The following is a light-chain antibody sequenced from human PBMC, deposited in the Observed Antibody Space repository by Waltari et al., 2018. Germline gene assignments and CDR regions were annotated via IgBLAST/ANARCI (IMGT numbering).Light chain of an antibody. Sequence: SSELTQDLAVSVALGQTVRITCQGDSLRTYYVSWFHQKPGQAPALVIYGKNNRPSGIPDRFSASSSGSTASLTIIGAQAEDEADYYCHSRDSSGDVLIGGGTKLTVV. V-gene: IGLV3-19*01. CDR2: GKN. CDR3: HSRDSSGDVL. CDR1: SLRTYY. J-gene: IGLJ2*01.